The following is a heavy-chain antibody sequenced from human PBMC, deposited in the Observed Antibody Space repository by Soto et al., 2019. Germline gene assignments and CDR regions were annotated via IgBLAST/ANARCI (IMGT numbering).Heavy chain of an antibody. J-gene: IGHJ6*02. CDR2: INPSGGST. CDR3: ARDRTYYDFWSGHMDV. CDR1: GYTFTSYY. Sequence: ASVKVSCKASGYTFTSYYMHWVRQAPGQGLEWMGIINPSGGSTSYAQKFQGRVTMTRDTSTSTVYMELSSLRSEDTAVYYRARDRTYYDFWSGHMDVWGQGTTVTVSS. V-gene: IGHV1-46*01. D-gene: IGHD3-3*01.